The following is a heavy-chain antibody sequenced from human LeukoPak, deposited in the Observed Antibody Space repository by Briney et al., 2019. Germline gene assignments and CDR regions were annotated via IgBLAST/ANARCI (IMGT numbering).Heavy chain of an antibody. Sequence: GGSLRLSCEGSGFTFSRYSMNWVRQAPGQGLEEVSSISRSSSYIYYADSVKGRFTISRDNAKNSLYLQMNSLRAEDTAVYYCARGYYYDSSGNFDYWGQGTLVTVSS. V-gene: IGHV3-21*01. D-gene: IGHD3-22*01. J-gene: IGHJ4*02. CDR3: ARGYYYDSSGNFDY. CDR2: ISRSSSYI. CDR1: GFTFSRYS.